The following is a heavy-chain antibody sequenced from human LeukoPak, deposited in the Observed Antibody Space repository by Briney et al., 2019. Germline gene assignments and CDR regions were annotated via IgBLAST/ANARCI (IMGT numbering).Heavy chain of an antibody. V-gene: IGHV4-59*01. Sequence: SETLSLTCTVSGGSISSYYWSWIRQPPGKGLEWIGYIYYSGSTNYNPSLKSRVTISVDTSKNQFSLKLSSVTAADTAVYYCARDSGGHYYDSSGYYFDYWGQGTPVTVSS. CDR1: GGSISSYY. CDR3: ARDSGGHYYDSSGYYFDY. CDR2: IYYSGST. J-gene: IGHJ4*02. D-gene: IGHD3-22*01.